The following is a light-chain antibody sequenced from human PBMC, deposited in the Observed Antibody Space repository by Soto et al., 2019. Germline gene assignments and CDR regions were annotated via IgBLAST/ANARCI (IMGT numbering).Light chain of an antibody. CDR1: QSVLYSSNNKNY. Sequence: DIVMTQSPDSLAVSLGERATINCKSSQSVLYSSNNKNYLAWYQQKPGQPPKLLIYWASTRESGVPDRFSGSGSVTDFTLTISSLQAEDGAVYYCQQYYDAPQNFGQGTKVEIK. CDR3: QQYYDAPQN. V-gene: IGKV4-1*01. CDR2: WAS. J-gene: IGKJ1*01.